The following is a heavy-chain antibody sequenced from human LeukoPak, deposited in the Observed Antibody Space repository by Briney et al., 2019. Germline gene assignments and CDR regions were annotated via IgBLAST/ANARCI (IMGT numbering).Heavy chain of an antibody. D-gene: IGHD6-13*01. V-gene: IGHV3-30*02. CDR2: IRYDGSNK. J-gene: IGHJ4*02. CDR3: AKVGDSSSWYTVGPFDY. Sequence: PGGSLRLSCAASGFTSSSYGMHRVRQAPGKGLEWVAFIRYDGSNKYYADSVKGRFTISRDNSKNTLYLQMNSLRAEDTAVYYCAKVGDSSSWYTVGPFDYWGQGTLVTVSS. CDR1: GFTSSSYG.